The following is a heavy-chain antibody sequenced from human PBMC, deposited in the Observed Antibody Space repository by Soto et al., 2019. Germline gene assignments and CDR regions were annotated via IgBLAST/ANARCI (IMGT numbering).Heavy chain of an antibody. J-gene: IGHJ5*02. CDR3: ATLPPRIVVTLLPIPT. CDR1: GGSISSTNW. Sequence: QVQLRQSGPGLVKTSGTLSLTCVVSGGSISSTNWWTWVRQPPGKSLEWIGEIYHNGSPTYSPSLRGRATISLDNSNNQFSLRLTSVTAADTAVYYCATLPPRIVVTLLPIPTWGQGILVSVSS. D-gene: IGHD2-21*01. CDR2: IYHNGSP. V-gene: IGHV4-4*02.